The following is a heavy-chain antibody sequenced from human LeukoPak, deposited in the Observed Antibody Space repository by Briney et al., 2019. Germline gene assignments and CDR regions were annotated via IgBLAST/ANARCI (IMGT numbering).Heavy chain of an antibody. D-gene: IGHD5-12*01. V-gene: IGHV5-51*01. CDR2: IYPGDSDT. J-gene: IGHJ4*02. Sequence: GESLKISCKGSGYSFTSYWIGWVRQMPGKGLVWMGIIYPGDSDTRYSPSFQGQVTISADKSISTAYLQWSSLKASDTAMYYCARHRSEYTDYARSLLLDYWGQGTLVIVSS. CDR3: ARHRSEYTDYARSLLLDY. CDR1: GYSFTSYW.